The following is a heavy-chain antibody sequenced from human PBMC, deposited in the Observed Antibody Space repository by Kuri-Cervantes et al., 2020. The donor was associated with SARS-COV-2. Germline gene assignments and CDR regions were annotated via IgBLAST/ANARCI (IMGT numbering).Heavy chain of an antibody. D-gene: IGHD6-6*01. V-gene: IGHV4-39*01. J-gene: IGHJ4*02. CDR3: ASIAARPYFDY. CDR1: GGSISSYY. Sequence: SETLSLTCTVSGGSISSYYGSWIRQPPGKGLEWIGSIYYSGSTYYNPSLKSRVTISVDTSKNQFSLKLSSVTAADTAVYYCASIAARPYFDYWGQGTLVTVSS. CDR2: IYYSGST.